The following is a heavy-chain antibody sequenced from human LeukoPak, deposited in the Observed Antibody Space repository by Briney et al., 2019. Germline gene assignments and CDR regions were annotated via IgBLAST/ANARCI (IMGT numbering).Heavy chain of an antibody. V-gene: IGHV3-11*01. J-gene: IGHJ6*02. Sequence: GGSLRLSCAASGFTFSDCYMSWIRQAPGKGLEWVSYISSSGSTIYYADSVKGRFTISRDNAKNSLYLQMNSLRAEDTAVYYCARDRPPYEYGMDVWGQGTTVTVSS. CDR3: ARDRPPYEYGMDV. D-gene: IGHD3-22*01. CDR1: GFTFSDCY. CDR2: ISSSGSTI.